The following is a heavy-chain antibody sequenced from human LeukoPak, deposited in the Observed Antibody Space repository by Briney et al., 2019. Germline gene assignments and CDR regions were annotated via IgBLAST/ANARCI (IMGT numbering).Heavy chain of an antibody. CDR3: ARVIWSGPYYYYYMDV. D-gene: IGHD3-3*01. J-gene: IGHJ6*03. CDR1: GGSISNY. V-gene: IGHV4-59*01. CDR2: IYYSGST. Sequence: SETLSLTCTVSGGSISNYWSWIRQPPGKGLEWIGYIYYSGSTNYNPSLKSRVTISIDTSKNQFSLKLSSMTAADTAVYYCARVIWSGPYYYYYMDVWGKGTTVTVSS.